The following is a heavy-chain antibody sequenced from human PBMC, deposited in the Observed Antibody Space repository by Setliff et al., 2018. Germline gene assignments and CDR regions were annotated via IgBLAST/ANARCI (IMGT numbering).Heavy chain of an antibody. CDR3: AREIYKWTSKYWFDS. D-gene: IGHD1-20*01. CDR1: GYTLTNYY. Sequence: ASVKVSCKASGYTLTNYYMHWVRQAPGQGLDWMGIINPSGGLTSYAQKFQGRVTMTRDTSTSTVYMELISLRSEDTAVYFCAREIYKWTSKYWFDSWGQGTQVTVSS. J-gene: IGHJ5*01. CDR2: INPSGGLT. V-gene: IGHV1-46*01.